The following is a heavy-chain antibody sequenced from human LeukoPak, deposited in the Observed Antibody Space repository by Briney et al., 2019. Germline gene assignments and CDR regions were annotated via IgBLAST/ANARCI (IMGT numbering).Heavy chain of an antibody. CDR3: ARRRYNWNAIDY. V-gene: IGHV3-11*01. CDR1: GFTFSDYY. J-gene: IGHJ4*02. CDR2: ISSSGNII. D-gene: IGHD1-20*01. Sequence: GGSLRLSCAASGFTFSDYYMSWIRQAPGKGLEWVSYISSSGNIIYYADSVKGRLTISRDNAKNSLYLQMNSLRAEDTAVYYCARRRYNWNAIDYWGQGTLVTVSS.